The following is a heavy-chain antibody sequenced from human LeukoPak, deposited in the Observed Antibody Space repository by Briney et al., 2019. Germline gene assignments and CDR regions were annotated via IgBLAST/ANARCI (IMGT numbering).Heavy chain of an antibody. J-gene: IGHJ4*02. Sequence: PGGSLRLSCAASGFTFNNYAMSWVRQAPGKGLGWVANIKQDESEKYYVDSVKGRFTISRDNAKNSLYLQMNNLRAEDTAVYYCARALDSSSSRYQAFEYWGQGTLVTVSS. CDR3: ARALDSSSSRYQAFEY. V-gene: IGHV3-7*01. CDR1: GFTFNNYA. CDR2: IKQDESEK. D-gene: IGHD2-2*01.